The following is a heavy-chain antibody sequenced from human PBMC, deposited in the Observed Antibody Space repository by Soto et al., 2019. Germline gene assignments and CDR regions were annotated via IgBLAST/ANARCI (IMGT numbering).Heavy chain of an antibody. CDR3: ARALNHQYYFDY. D-gene: IGHD2-2*01. CDR2: IYYSGST. CDR1: GGSISSGGYY. V-gene: IGHV4-31*03. J-gene: IGHJ4*02. Sequence: SETLSLTCTVSGGSISSGGYYWSCMRQHPGKGLEWIGYIYYSGSTYYNPSLKSRVTISVDTSKNQFSLKLSSVTAADTAVYYCARALNHQYYFDYWGQGTLVTVSS.